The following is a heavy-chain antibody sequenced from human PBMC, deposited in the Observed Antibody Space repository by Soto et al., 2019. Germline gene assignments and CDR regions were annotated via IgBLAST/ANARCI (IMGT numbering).Heavy chain of an antibody. J-gene: IGHJ4*02. CDR1: GFTFTTYW. V-gene: IGHV3-7*01. Sequence: GGSLRLSCAASGFTFTTYWMSWVRQAPGKGLEWVANIKQDGSEKYYVDSGKGRFTISRDNAKNSLYLQMDSLRAEDTAVYYCARVWQLGSFDYWGQGTLVTVSS. D-gene: IGHD6-6*01. CDR3: ARVWQLGSFDY. CDR2: IKQDGSEK.